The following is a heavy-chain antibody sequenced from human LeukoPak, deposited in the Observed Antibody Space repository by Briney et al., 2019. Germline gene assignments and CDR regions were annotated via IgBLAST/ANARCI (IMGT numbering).Heavy chain of an antibody. D-gene: IGHD4-23*01. J-gene: IGHJ2*01. V-gene: IGHV3-30*18. Sequence: GGSLRLSCAASGFTFSSYGMHWVRQAPGKGLEWVAVMSYDGSNKYYADSVKGRFTISRDNSKNTLYLQMNSLRAEDTAVYYCAKMNYGGDSVDWYFDLWGRGTLVTVSS. CDR3: AKMNYGGDSVDWYFDL. CDR1: GFTFSSYG. CDR2: MSYDGSNK.